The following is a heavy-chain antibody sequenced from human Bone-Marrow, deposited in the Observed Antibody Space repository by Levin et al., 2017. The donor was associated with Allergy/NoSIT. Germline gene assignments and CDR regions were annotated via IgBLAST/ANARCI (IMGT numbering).Heavy chain of an antibody. CDR3: ARMGPVAAAGYFDY. CDR1: GGSISSYY. CDR2: IYYSGST. V-gene: IGHV4-59*01. Sequence: PSETLSLTCTVSGGSISSYYWSWIRQPPGKGLEWIGYIYYSGSTNYNPSLKSRVTISVDTSKNQFSLKLSSVTAADTAVYYCARMGPVAAAGYFDYWGQGTLVTVSS. J-gene: IGHJ4*02. D-gene: IGHD6-13*01.